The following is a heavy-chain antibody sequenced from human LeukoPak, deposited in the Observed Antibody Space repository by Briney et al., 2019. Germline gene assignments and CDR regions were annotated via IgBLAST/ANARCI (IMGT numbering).Heavy chain of an antibody. Sequence: ASVKVSCKASGYTFTSYGISWVRQAPGQGLEWMGWISAYNGNTNYAQKLQGRVTMTTDASTSTAYMELRSLRSDDTAVYYCARDHRYFDWLLRASYYFDYWGQGTLVTVSS. D-gene: IGHD3-9*01. CDR1: GYTFTSYG. CDR3: ARDHRYFDWLLRASYYFDY. J-gene: IGHJ4*02. CDR2: ISAYNGNT. V-gene: IGHV1-18*01.